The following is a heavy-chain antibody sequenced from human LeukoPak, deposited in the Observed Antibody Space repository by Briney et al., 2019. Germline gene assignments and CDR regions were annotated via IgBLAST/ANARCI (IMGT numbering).Heavy chain of an antibody. D-gene: IGHD6-19*01. J-gene: IGHJ5*02. Sequence: GGSLRLSCAASGFTFSSYAMSWVRRAPDKGLKWVSSISGSGGSTYYADSVKGRFTISRDNSKNTLYLQMNSLRAEDTAVYYCAKDPYNIAVANTNGWFDPWGQGTLVTVSS. CDR2: ISGSGGST. CDR3: AKDPYNIAVANTNGWFDP. V-gene: IGHV3-23*01. CDR1: GFTFSSYA.